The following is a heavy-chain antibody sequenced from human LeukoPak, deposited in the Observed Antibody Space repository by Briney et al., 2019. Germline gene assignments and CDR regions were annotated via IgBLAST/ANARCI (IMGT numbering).Heavy chain of an antibody. CDR1: GFTVSSNY. V-gene: IGHV3-66*04. Sequence: PGGSLRLSCAASGFTVSSNYMSWVRQAPGKGLEWVSAIYSGGSTYYADSVKGRFTISRDNSKNTLYLQMNSLRAEDTAVYYCARLWFGELFPFDWGQGTLVTVSS. J-gene: IGHJ4*02. CDR3: ARLWFGELFPFD. D-gene: IGHD3-10*01. CDR2: IYSGGST.